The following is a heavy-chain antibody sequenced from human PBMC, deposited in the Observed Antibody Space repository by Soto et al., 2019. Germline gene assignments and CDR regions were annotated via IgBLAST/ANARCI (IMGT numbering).Heavy chain of an antibody. V-gene: IGHV3-30-3*01. CDR3: ASRSSGWYFDY. CDR2: ISYDGSNK. D-gene: IGHD6-19*01. J-gene: IGHJ4*02. CDR1: GFTFSSYA. Sequence: PGGCLKLSCAASGFTFSSYAMHWVRQAQGKGVKWVAVISYDGSNKYYADSVKGRFTISRDNSKNTLYLQMNSLRAEDRAVYYCASRSSGWYFDYWGQGTLVTVSS.